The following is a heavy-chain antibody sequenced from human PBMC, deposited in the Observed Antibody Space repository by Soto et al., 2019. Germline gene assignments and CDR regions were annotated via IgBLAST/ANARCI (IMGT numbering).Heavy chain of an antibody. CDR3: ARISDSSGWSYFDY. J-gene: IGHJ4*02. CDR2: IDWDDDK. V-gene: IGHV2-70*01. D-gene: IGHD6-19*01. Sequence: SGPTLVNPTQTLTLTCTFSGFSLSTSGMCVGWIRQPPGKALEWLALIDWDDDKYYSTSLKTRLTISKDTSKNQVVLTMTNMDPVDTATYYCARISDSSGWSYFDYWGQGTLVTVSS. CDR1: GFSLSTSGMC.